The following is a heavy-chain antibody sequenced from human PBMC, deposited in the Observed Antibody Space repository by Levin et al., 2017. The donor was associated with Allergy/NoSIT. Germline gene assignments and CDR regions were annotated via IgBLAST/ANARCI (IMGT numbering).Heavy chain of an antibody. CDR3: ARDGRSAWARLFDH. Sequence: GGSLRLSCVASGFTFSSYAMSWVRQTPGTGLEWVSALSGNGDTTYYADSVKGRLIISRDNSQNTLYLQMSSLRAEDTAVYFCARDGRSAWARLFDHWGQGTLVTVSS. V-gene: IGHV3-23*01. J-gene: IGHJ4*02. CDR2: LSGNGDTT. D-gene: IGHD6-19*01. CDR1: GFTFSSYA.